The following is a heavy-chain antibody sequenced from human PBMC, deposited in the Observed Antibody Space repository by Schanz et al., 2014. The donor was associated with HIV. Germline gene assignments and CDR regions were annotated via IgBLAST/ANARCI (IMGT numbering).Heavy chain of an antibody. D-gene: IGHD1-20*01. Sequence: QEQLVESGGGVVQPGKSLRLSCAASGFTFRNFGMHWVRQAPGKGLEWVAVIWYDGTNIDYADSVKGRFTVSRDNSKNTLYLQMNSLRAEDTAVYYCARGEAITYYYHYYGMDVWGQGTTVTVSS. J-gene: IGHJ6*02. CDR3: ARGEAITYYYHYYGMDV. CDR1: GFTFRNFG. CDR2: IWYDGTNI. V-gene: IGHV3-33*01.